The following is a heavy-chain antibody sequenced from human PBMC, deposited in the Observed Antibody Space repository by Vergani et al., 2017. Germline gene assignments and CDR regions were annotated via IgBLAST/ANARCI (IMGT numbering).Heavy chain of an antibody. D-gene: IGHD4-23*01. CDR1: GDSISSNNC. CDR2: VFRNGNV. Sequence: QVQLQESGPGLLKPPGTLSLTCAVSGDSISSNNCWTWVRQPPGKGLEWIGYVFRNGNVNYNPSFHFRVARDTSNNELSLKGTSVTAADTAVYYCARDFGGEWYFDLWGRGATVTVSS. CDR3: ARDFGGEWYFDL. V-gene: IGHV4-4*03. J-gene: IGHJ2*01.